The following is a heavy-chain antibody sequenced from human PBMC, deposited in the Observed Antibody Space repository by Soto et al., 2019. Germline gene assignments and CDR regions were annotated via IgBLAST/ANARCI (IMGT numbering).Heavy chain of an antibody. J-gene: IGHJ6*02. V-gene: IGHV1-46*01. CDR2: INPSGGST. CDR1: GYSFTSYY. CDR3: ATLRTGTPYYYGMDV. Sequence: PGESLKISCKGSGYSFTSYYMHWVRQAPGQGLEWMGIINPSGGSTSYAQKFRGRVTMTRDTSTSTVYMELSSLRSEDTAVYYCATLRTGTPYYYGMDVWGQGTTVTVSS. D-gene: IGHD1-7*01.